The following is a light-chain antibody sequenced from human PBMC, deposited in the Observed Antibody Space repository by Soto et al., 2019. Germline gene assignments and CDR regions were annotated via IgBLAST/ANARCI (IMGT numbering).Light chain of an antibody. CDR3: QSYDGTLNGSHV. CDR2: CTT. J-gene: IGLJ1*01. CDR1: SSNIRAGYD. V-gene: IGLV1-40*01. Sequence: QSVLTQPPSVSGAPGQRVTISCTGSSSNIRAGYDVHWYQQLPGTAPRRIIYCTTKRSSGVPDRFSGSKSGTSASRAITGLQAEDEADYYCQSYDGTLNGSHVFGIGTTVTIL.